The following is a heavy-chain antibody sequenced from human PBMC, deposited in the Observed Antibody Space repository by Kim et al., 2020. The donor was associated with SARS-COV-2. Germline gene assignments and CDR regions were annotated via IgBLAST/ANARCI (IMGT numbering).Heavy chain of an antibody. V-gene: IGHV3-20*01. Sequence: GGSLRLSCAASGFTFDDYGMSWVRQAPGKGLVWVSGINRNSDSTGYADSVKGRFTISRDNAKNSLYLQMNSPRAEDTALYHCVRGYAGGPFDLWGQGTL. J-gene: IGHJ4*02. CDR3: VRGYAGGPFDL. CDR1: GFTFDDYG. D-gene: IGHD3-16*01. CDR2: INRNSDST.